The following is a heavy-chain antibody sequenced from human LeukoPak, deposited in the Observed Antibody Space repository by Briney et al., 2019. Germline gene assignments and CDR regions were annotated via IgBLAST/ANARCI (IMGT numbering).Heavy chain of an antibody. CDR3: ARGRWLQTTPAPFDY. Sequence: GGSLRLSCAAPGFTFSSYGMHWVRQAPGKGLEWGAVIWYDGSNKYYADSVKGRFTISRDNSKNTLYLQMNSLRAEDTAVYYCARGRWLQTTPAPFDYWGQGTLVTVSS. J-gene: IGHJ4*02. D-gene: IGHD5-24*01. V-gene: IGHV3-33*01. CDR2: IWYDGSNK. CDR1: GFTFSSYG.